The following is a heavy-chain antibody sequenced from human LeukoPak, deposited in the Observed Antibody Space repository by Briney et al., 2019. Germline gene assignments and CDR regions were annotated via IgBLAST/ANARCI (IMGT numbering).Heavy chain of an antibody. Sequence: TGGSLRLSCAASGFTFSNAWMSWVRQAPGKGLEWVGRIKSKTDGGTTDYAAPVKGRFTISRDDSKNTLYLQMNGLKTEDTAVYYCTTRNVVDPNGYFDYWGQGTLVTVSS. CDR2: IKSKTDGGTT. CDR1: GFTFSNAW. D-gene: IGHD2-15*01. V-gene: IGHV3-15*01. J-gene: IGHJ4*02. CDR3: TTRNVVDPNGYFDY.